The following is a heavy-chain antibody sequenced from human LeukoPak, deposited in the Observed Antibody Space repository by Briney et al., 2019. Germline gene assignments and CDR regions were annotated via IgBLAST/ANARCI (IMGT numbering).Heavy chain of an antibody. CDR1: GYTFTGYY. CDR3: ARDKGRGLLYFDY. D-gene: IGHD5-18*01. J-gene: IGHJ4*02. CDR2: INPNSGGT. Sequence: ASVKVSCKASGYTFTGYYMHWVRQAPGQGLGWMGWINPNSGGTNYAQKFQGRVTMTRDTSISTAYMELSRLRSDDTAVYYCARDKGRGLLYFDYWGQGTLVTVSS. V-gene: IGHV1-2*02.